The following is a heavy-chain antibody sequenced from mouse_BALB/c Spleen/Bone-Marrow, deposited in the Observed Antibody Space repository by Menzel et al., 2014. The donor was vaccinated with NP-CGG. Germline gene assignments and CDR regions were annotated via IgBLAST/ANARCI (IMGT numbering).Heavy chain of an antibody. CDR1: GFSLTDYG. Sequence: VKLVESGPGLVAPSQSLSITCTVSGFSLTDYGVSWIRQPPGKGLEWLGVIWGSGSTYYNSALKSRLSISKDNSKSQVFLKMNSLQTDDTAMYYCAKHRLTYYAMDYWGRGTSVTVSS. CDR3: AKHRLTYYAMDY. CDR2: IWGSGST. J-gene: IGHJ4*01. V-gene: IGHV2-6-5*01. D-gene: IGHD1-3*01.